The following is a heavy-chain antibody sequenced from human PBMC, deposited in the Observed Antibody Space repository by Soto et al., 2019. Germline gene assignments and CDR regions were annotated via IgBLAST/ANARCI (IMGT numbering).Heavy chain of an antibody. CDR3: ARYSREAVAGYTLDN. D-gene: IGHD6-13*01. V-gene: IGHV4-59*01. Sequence: SETLSLTCTVSGGSISSNYWTWIRQPPGKGLEWIGYVYNSGSTNYNPSLKSRVTISEDTSKSQFSLKVNSMTAADTAVYYCARYSREAVAGYTLDNWGQGILVTVSS. CDR1: GGSISSNY. CDR2: VYNSGST. J-gene: IGHJ4*02.